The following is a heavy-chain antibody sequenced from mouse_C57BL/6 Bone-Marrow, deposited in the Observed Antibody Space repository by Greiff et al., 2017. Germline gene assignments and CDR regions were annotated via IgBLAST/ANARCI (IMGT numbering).Heavy chain of an antibody. CDR3: ARWGYGRAFAY. V-gene: IGHV1-53*01. D-gene: IGHD1-1*01. CDR1: GYTFTSCW. Sequence: QVQLQQPGTELVKPGASVKLSCKASGYTFTSCWMHWVKQRPGQGLEWIGNINPSNGGTNYNEKFKSKATLTVDKYSITAYMHLSSLTSEDSAVYYCARWGYGRAFAYWGQGTLVTVSA. J-gene: IGHJ3*01. CDR2: INPSNGGT.